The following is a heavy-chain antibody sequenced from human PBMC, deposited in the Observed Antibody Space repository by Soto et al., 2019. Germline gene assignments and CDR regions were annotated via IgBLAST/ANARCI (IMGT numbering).Heavy chain of an antibody. Sequence: SETLSLTCAASGYSISSGYYWGWIRQPPGKGLEWIGSIYHSGSTYYNPSLKSRVTISVDTSKNQFSLKLSSVTAADTAVYYCARSDEGYCSSTSCRLAFDIWGQGTMVTVSS. CDR1: GYSISSGYY. D-gene: IGHD2-2*01. CDR3: ARSDEGYCSSTSCRLAFDI. V-gene: IGHV4-38-2*01. J-gene: IGHJ3*02. CDR2: IYHSGST.